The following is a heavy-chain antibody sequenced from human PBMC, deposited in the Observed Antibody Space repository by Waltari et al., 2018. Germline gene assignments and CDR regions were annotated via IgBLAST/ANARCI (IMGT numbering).Heavy chain of an antibody. D-gene: IGHD3-10*01. CDR2: IYYSGST. CDR1: GGSISSSSYY. Sequence: QLQLQESGPGLVKPSETLSLTCTVSGGSISSSSYYWGWIRQPPGKGLEWIGSIYYSGSTYYNPSLKSRVTISVDTSKNQFSLKLSSVTAADTAVYYCARDPSMYYYGSGRKPTVNYWGQGTLVTVSS. J-gene: IGHJ4*02. V-gene: IGHV4-39*07. CDR3: ARDPSMYYYGSGRKPTVNY.